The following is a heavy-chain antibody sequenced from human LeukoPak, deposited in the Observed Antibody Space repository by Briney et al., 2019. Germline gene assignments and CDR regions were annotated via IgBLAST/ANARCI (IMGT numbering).Heavy chain of an antibody. Sequence: PSETLSLTCIVSGYSISSGYYWGWIRQPPGKGLEWIGSIYHSGSTNYNPSLKGRVTISVDTSEDQFSLKLSSVTAADTAVYYCARDIHVPRIREPYFDIWGEGTLVTVSS. CDR2: IYHSGST. CDR1: GYSISSGYY. V-gene: IGHV4-38-2*02. J-gene: IGHJ3*02. CDR3: ARDIHVPRIREPYFDI. D-gene: IGHD1-14*01.